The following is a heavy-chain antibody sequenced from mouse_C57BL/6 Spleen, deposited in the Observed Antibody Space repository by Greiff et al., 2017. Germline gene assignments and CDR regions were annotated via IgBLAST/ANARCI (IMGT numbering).Heavy chain of an antibody. J-gene: IGHJ2*01. Sequence: QVQLQQSGAELVRPGASVKLSCKASGYTFTDYYINWVKQRPGQGLEWIARIYPGSGNTYYNEKFKGKATLTAEKSSSTAYMQLSSLTSEDSAVYCCARGDYYGNYPNWDGSFDYWGQGTTLTVSS. V-gene: IGHV1-76*01. CDR2: IYPGSGNT. CDR3: ARGDYYGNYPNWDGSFDY. D-gene: IGHD2-1*01. CDR1: GYTFTDYY.